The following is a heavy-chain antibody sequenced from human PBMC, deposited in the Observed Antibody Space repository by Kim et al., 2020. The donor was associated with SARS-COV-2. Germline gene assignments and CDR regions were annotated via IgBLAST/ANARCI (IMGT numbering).Heavy chain of an antibody. Sequence: ASVKVSCKASGYTFTGYYMHWVRQAPGQGLEWMGRINPNSGGTNYAQKFQGRVTMTRDTSISTAYMELSRLRSDDTAVYYCARLALAANGTSWFDPWGQGTLVTVSS. CDR1: GYTFTGYY. V-gene: IGHV1-2*06. J-gene: IGHJ5*02. CDR3: ARLALAANGTSWFDP. CDR2: INPNSGGT. D-gene: IGHD1-1*01.